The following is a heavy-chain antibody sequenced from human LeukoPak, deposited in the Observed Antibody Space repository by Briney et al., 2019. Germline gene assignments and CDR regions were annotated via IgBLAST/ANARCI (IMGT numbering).Heavy chain of an antibody. V-gene: IGHV4-39*01. CDR3: ARSGSVAGTDY. CDR2: IYYSGST. J-gene: IGHJ4*02. Sequence: SETLSLTCTVSGGSISSYYWGWIRQPPGKGLEWIGSIYYSGSTYYNPSLKSRVTISVDTSKNQFSLKLSSVTAADTAVYYCARSGSVAGTDYWGQGTLVTVSS. D-gene: IGHD6-19*01. CDR1: GGSISSYY.